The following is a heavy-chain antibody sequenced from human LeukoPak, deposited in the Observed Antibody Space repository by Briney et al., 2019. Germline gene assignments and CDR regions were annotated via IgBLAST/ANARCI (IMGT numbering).Heavy chain of an antibody. J-gene: IGHJ4*02. CDR2: IYYSGST. Sequence: SETLSLTCTVSGGSISSYYWSWIRQPPGKGLEWIGYIYYSGSTNYNPSLKSRVTISVDTSKNQFSLKLSSVTAADTAVYYCARAWRLPNFGYWGQGTLVTVSS. D-gene: IGHD6-25*01. CDR1: GGSISSYY. V-gene: IGHV4-59*01. CDR3: ARAWRLPNFGY.